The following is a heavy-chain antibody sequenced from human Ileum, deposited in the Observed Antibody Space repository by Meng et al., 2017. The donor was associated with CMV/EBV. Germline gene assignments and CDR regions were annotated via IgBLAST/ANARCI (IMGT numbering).Heavy chain of an antibody. CDR2: IHNSGIT. D-gene: IGHD1-14*01. CDR3: ARLDLLGTKRLFDL. CDR1: GGSMTPYY. J-gene: IGHJ4*02. Sequence: QGHLQESCPGHVNPSETLSLTCSVSGGSMTPYYWSWIRQPPGKALEFIGYIHNSGITNYNPSLGSRVLILIDMSENQLSLQLGSVTSADTATYYCARLDLLGTKRLFDLWGQGTLVTVSS. V-gene: IGHV4-59*01.